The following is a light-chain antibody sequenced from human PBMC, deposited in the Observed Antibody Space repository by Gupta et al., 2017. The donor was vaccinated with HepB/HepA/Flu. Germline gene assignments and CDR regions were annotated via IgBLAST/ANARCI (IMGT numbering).Light chain of an antibody. CDR2: DDS. V-gene: IGLV3-21*03. J-gene: IGLJ2*01. Sequence: SYVLTQPPSVSVAPGKTARITCGGNTIGSKSVHWYQQKSGQAPVLVVYDDSVRPSGIPERFSGSNSGNTATLTISRVEAGDEADYYCHVWDSSDVVFGGGTKLTGL. CDR3: HVWDSSDVV. CDR1: TIGSKS.